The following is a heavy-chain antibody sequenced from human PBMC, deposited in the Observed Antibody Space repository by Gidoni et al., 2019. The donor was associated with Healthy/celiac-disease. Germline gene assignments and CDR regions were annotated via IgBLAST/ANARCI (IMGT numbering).Heavy chain of an antibody. CDR1: GFTFSSYA. J-gene: IGHJ6*02. Sequence: QVQLVESGGGVVQPGRSLRLSCAASGFTFSSYAMHWVRPAPGKGLEWVAVISYDGSNKYDADSVKGRFTISRDNSKNTLYLQMNSLRAEDTAVYYCARVPGYYYYYGMDVWGQGTTVTVSS. V-gene: IGHV3-30-3*01. CDR3: ARVPGYYYYYGMDV. CDR2: ISYDGSNK.